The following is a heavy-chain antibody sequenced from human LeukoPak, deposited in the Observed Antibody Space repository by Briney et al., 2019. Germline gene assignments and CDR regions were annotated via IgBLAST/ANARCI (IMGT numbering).Heavy chain of an antibody. CDR3: ARGLGSYDGFDP. CDR1: GGSISSHY. CDR2: IYYSGST. D-gene: IGHD5-12*01. J-gene: IGHJ5*02. Sequence: SETLSLTCTVSGGSISSHYWSWIRQPPGKGLEWIGYIYYSGSTNYNPSLKSRVTISVDTSKNQFSLKLSSVTAADTAVYYCARGLGSYDGFDPWGQGTLATVSS. V-gene: IGHV4-59*11.